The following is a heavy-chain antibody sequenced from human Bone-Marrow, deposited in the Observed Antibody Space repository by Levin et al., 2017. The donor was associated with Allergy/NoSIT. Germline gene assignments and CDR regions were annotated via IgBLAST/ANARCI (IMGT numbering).Heavy chain of an antibody. V-gene: IGHV4-39*07. CDR2: ISYSGIT. D-gene: IGHD5-18*01. CDR3: ARDRGHTGFLDY. CDR1: GDSVTSSGIY. J-gene: IGHJ4*02. Sequence: KASETLSLTCTVSGDSVTSSGIYWDWIRQPPGKGLEWIGTISYSGITYYSPSLKSRVTISVDTSTNQFSLKLNSVTAADTAVYYCARDRGHTGFLDYWGQGALVTVSS.